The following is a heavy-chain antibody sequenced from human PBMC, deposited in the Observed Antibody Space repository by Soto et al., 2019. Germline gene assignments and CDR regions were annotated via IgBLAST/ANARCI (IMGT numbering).Heavy chain of an antibody. CDR2: ISFDGSNK. V-gene: IGHV3-30-3*01. D-gene: IGHD7-27*01. Sequence: GGSLRLSCAASGFTFSSYAMHWVRQAPGKGLEWVAVISFDGSNKYYADSVKGRFTISRDNSKNTLYLQMNSLRAEDTAVYYCARGSADKNLTIGPALTEQYYYFGMDGWGQGTTVT. CDR1: GFTFSSYA. CDR3: ARGSADKNLTIGPALTEQYYYFGMDG. J-gene: IGHJ6*01.